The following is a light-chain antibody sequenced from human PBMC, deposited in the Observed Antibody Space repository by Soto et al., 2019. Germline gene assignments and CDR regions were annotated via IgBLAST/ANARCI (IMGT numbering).Light chain of an antibody. Sequence: DIQMTQSPSSLSASVGDRVTITCRASQSISTNLSWYQKKPGKAPKLLISGASSLQSGVPSRFSGSGSGTDFSLTISSLQPEDSAIYFCQQSYITLYSFGQGTNLEIK. J-gene: IGKJ2*03. V-gene: IGKV1-39*01. CDR2: GAS. CDR1: QSISTN. CDR3: QQSYITLYS.